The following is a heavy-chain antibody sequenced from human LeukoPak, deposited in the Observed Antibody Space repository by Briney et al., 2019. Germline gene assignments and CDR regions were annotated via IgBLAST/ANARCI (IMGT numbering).Heavy chain of an antibody. V-gene: IGHV3-74*03. J-gene: IGHJ4*02. CDR3: ARDSNSGYPDY. CDR1: GFTFSNYW. D-gene: IGHD3-22*01. CDR2: IDNAGSIT. Sequence: GGSLRLSCAASGFTFSNYWIHWVRQAPGKGLVWVSRIDNAGSITTYADSVKGRFTISRDNAENTLYLQMNSLRVEDTAVYYCARDSNSGYPDYWSQGTLVTVSS.